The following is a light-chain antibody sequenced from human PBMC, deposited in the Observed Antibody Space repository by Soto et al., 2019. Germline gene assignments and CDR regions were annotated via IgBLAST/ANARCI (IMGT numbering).Light chain of an antibody. CDR2: GAS. V-gene: IGKV3-20*01. CDR1: QSVSRNY. Sequence: EIVLTQSPGTLSLSPGERATLYCRASQSVSRNYLALYQQKPGQAPRLLIYGASSRATGIPDRFSGSGSGTDFILTISRLKPEDFAVYYCQKFSSSPWTFGQGTKVEIK. CDR3: QKFSSSPWT. J-gene: IGKJ1*01.